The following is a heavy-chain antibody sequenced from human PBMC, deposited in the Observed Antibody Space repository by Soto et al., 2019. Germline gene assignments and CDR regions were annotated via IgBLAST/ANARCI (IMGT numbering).Heavy chain of an antibody. V-gene: IGHV3-48*01. D-gene: IGHD6-19*01. CDR1: GFTFSRYS. J-gene: IGHJ4*02. CDR2: ISSSTNTI. CDR3: ARVTSNGWSGDFDY. Sequence: EVQLVESGGGLVQPGGSLRLSCAASGFTFSRYSMNWVRQAPGKGLEWVSYISSSTNTIYYADSVKGRFTISRDNGKNSLYLQMNSLRAEDTAVYYCARVTSNGWSGDFDYWGQGTLVTVSS.